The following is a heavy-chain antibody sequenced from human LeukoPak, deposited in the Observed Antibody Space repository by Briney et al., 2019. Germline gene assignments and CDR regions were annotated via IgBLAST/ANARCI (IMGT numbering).Heavy chain of an antibody. D-gene: IGHD5-18*01. CDR2: IISSSSTI. CDR1: GFTFSSYS. V-gene: IGHV3-48*04. Sequence: GGSLRLSCAASGFTFSSYSMNWVRQAPGKGLEWVSYIISSSSTIYYADSVKGRFTISRDNAKNSLYLQMNSLRAEDTAVYYCARAKGTAMIKGHWFDPWGQGTLVTVSS. CDR3: ARAKGTAMIKGHWFDP. J-gene: IGHJ5*02.